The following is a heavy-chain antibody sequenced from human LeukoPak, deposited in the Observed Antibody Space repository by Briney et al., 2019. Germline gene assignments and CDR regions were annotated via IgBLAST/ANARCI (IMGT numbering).Heavy chain of an antibody. Sequence: GGSLRLSCAASGFTFSSYGMHWVRQAPGKGLEWVAVISYDGSNKYYADSVKGRFTISRDNSKNTLYLQMNSLRAEDTAVYYCAKTGMGRSGYSSSWYPFYYYYYMDVWGKGTTVTVSS. V-gene: IGHV3-30*18. CDR2: ISYDGSNK. D-gene: IGHD6-13*01. CDR3: AKTGMGRSGYSSSWYPFYYYYYMDV. J-gene: IGHJ6*03. CDR1: GFTFSSYG.